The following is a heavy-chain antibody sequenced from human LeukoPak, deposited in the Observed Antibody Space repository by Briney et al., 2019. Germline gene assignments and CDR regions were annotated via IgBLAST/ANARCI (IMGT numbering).Heavy chain of an antibody. CDR2: FYSSGCT. CDR3: ASLGAFDI. V-gene: IGHV4-4*07. J-gene: IGHJ3*02. Sequence: PSETLSLTCTVSSGSISSYYWIWIRQPAGKGLEWIGRFYSSGCTNYNPSLKSRVTISVDTSKNQFSLKLSSVTAADTAVYYCASLGAFDIWGQGTMVTVSS. D-gene: IGHD3-16*01. CDR1: SGSISSYY.